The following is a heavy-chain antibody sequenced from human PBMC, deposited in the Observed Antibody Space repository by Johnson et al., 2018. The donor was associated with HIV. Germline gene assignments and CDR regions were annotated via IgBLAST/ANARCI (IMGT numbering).Heavy chain of an antibody. CDR1: GFTFDDYG. Sequence: VQLVESGGGVVRPGGSLRLSCAVSGFTFDDYGMNWVRQAPGKGLEWVSGISWNSGRIGYADSVKGRFTISRDNAKNSLFLQMHSLRPEDTALYYCAKDILGGSGWHAFDIWGQGTVVSVSS. CDR3: AKDILGGSGWHAFDI. D-gene: IGHD6-25*01. V-gene: IGHV3-9*01. CDR2: ISWNSGRI. J-gene: IGHJ3*02.